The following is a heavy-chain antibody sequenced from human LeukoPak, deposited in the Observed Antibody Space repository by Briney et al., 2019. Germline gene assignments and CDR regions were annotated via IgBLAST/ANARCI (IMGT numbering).Heavy chain of an antibody. CDR3: ARVVSVVTPRPHYYYYYYMDV. V-gene: IGHV3-23*01. CDR2: ISGSGGST. J-gene: IGHJ6*03. Sequence: GGSLRLSCAASGFTFSSYAMSWVRQAPGKGLEWVSAISGSGGSTYYADSVKGRFTISRDNSKNTLYLQMNSLRAEDTAVYYCARVVSVVTPRPHYYYYYYMDVWGKGTTVTVSS. CDR1: GFTFSSYA. D-gene: IGHD4-23*01.